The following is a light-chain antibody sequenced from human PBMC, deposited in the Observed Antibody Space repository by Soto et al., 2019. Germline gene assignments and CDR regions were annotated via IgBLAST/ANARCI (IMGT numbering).Light chain of an antibody. J-gene: IGKJ2*01. CDR2: DAS. CDR3: QQRRNWPPYT. V-gene: IGKV3-11*01. Sequence: EIVLTQSPATLSLSPGERATLSCRASQSVSSYLAWYQQKPGQAPRLLIYDASNRATGIPARFSGSGSGTDFTHTISSLEPEDLAVYYCQQRRNWPPYTFGQGTKLEIK. CDR1: QSVSSY.